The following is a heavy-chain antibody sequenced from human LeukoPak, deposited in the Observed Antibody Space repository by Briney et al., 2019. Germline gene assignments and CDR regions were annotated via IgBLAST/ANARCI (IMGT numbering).Heavy chain of an antibody. CDR2: ISGSGGTT. CDR3: ARDNLKSNYDYAWGSYRRFDY. D-gene: IGHD3-16*02. V-gene: IGHV3-23*01. J-gene: IGHJ4*02. Sequence: GGSLRLSCAASGFTFNSFVMNWVRQAPGKGLEWVSAISGSGGTTYYADPVKGRFTISRDNSNNTLFLQMNSLRAEDTAVYYCARDNLKSNYDYAWGSYRRFDYWGQGTLVTVSS. CDR1: GFTFNSFV.